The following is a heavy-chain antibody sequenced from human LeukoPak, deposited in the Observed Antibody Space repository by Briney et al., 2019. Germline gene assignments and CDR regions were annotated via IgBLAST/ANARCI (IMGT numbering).Heavy chain of an antibody. V-gene: IGHV1-24*01. Sequence: ASVKVSCKVSGYTLTELSMHWVRQAPGKGLEWMGGFDPEDGETIYAQKFQGRVTMTEDTSTDTAYMELSSLRGEDTAVYYCARDHRYGGLFDYWGQGALVTVSS. CDR3: ARDHRYGGLFDY. J-gene: IGHJ4*02. D-gene: IGHD1-1*01. CDR2: FDPEDGET. CDR1: GYTLTELS.